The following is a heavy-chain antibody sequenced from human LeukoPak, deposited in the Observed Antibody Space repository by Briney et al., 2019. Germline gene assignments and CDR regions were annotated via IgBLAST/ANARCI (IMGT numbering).Heavy chain of an antibody. CDR2: IYYSGST. Sequence: SETLSLTCTVSGGSISSGGYYWSWIRQHPGKGLEWIGYIYYSGSTYYNPSLKSRVTISVDTSKNQFSLKLSSVTAADTAVYHCASSDGYNLRDAFDIWGQGTMVTVSS. V-gene: IGHV4-31*03. CDR3: ASSDGYNLRDAFDI. J-gene: IGHJ3*02. D-gene: IGHD5-24*01. CDR1: GGSISSGGYY.